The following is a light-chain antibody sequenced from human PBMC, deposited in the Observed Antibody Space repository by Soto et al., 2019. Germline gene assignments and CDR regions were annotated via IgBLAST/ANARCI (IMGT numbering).Light chain of an antibody. CDR2: DAS. V-gene: IGKV3-11*01. Sequence: EIVLTQSPATLSWSPGEGATLSCRASQSVSSYLAWYQQKPGQAPRLLIYDASNSATGIPARFSGSGSGTDFTLTISSLEPEDFAVYYCQQRTYGLTFGGGTKVDIK. CDR1: QSVSSY. CDR3: QQRTYGLT. J-gene: IGKJ4*01.